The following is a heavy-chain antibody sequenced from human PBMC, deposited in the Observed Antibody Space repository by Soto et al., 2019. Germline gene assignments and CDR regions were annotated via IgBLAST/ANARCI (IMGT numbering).Heavy chain of an antibody. CDR1: GFTSHTYA. J-gene: IGHJ4*02. D-gene: IGHD3-3*01. CDR2: ILGSGGT. V-gene: IGHV3-23*01. Sequence: EVQLLESGGGLVQPGGSLRLSCAASGFTSHTYAMSWVRQTPGKGLEWISGILGSGGTYYADSVKGRFTISRDNSKNTLYLQMNSLRAEDTAMYYCAKDRQPDGFWPFDHWGQGTLITVSS. CDR3: AKDRQPDGFWPFDH.